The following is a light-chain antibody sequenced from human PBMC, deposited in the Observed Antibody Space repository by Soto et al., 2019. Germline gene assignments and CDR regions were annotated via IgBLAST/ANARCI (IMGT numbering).Light chain of an antibody. CDR2: GAS. CDR1: GDISSA. V-gene: IGKV1-13*02. J-gene: IGKJ2*01. Sequence: AILLTQSPSSLSASVGDRVSITCRANGDISSALAWYQQRPGKAPNLVIHGASTLQTAVPPRFSGSGSGTDFTLTISSLQPEDFATYYCQQFHSYPFTFGRGTKLEI. CDR3: QQFHSYPFT.